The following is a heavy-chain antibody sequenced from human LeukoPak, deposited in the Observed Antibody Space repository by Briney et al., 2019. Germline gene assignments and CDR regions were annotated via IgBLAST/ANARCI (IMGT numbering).Heavy chain of an antibody. V-gene: IGHV3-23*01. J-gene: IGHJ6*02. CDR1: GFIFSNYA. Sequence: GGPLRLSCAAPGFIFSNYAINWVRQAPGKGLEWVSVISDSGGSTYYADSVKGRFTISRDNSKNTLYLQMNSLRAEDTAVYYCAKEKSVASYSGGRCAWDSSSDVWGQGTTVIVSS. CDR2: ISDSGGST. D-gene: IGHD2-15*01. CDR3: AKEKSVASYSGGRCAWDSSSDV.